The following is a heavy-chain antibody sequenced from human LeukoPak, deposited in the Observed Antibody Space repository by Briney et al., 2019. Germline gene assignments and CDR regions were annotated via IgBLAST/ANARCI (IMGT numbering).Heavy chain of an antibody. D-gene: IGHD4-17*01. CDR3: VRDLEGLGVGEGFDV. CDR1: GYTFISYY. CDR2: INPGAGST. Sequence: ASVRISCTAPGYTFISYYIYWVRQAPGQGLEWMGVINPGAGSTFYVERFQGRVTMTRDTSTSTVYMELSSLTFEDTAVYYCVRDLEGLGVGEGFDVWGQGTLVTVSS. J-gene: IGHJ3*01. V-gene: IGHV1-46*01.